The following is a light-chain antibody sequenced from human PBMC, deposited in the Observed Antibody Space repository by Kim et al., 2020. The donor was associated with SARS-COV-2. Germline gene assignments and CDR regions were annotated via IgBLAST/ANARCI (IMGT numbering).Light chain of an antibody. CDR1: QGISTS. J-gene: IGKJ2*03. CDR2: DAS. CDR3: QNYDRAPHS. Sequence: SASVRDRVTITCRASQGISTSLAWFQQKAGKVPKLLIYDASTLQSGFPSRFSGSGSGTDFSLTISSLQPEDVAVYYCQNYDRAPHSFGQGTKLEIK. V-gene: IGKV1-27*01.